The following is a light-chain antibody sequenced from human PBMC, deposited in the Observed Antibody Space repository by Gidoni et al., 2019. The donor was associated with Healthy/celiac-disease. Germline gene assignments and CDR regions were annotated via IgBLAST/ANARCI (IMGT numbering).Light chain of an antibody. Sequence: SSDLTHDPTVSVALGQTVNITCRGDSLISHYASWYQQKPGQAPLLVIYGKDDRPSGIPDRFSGSTSGKTASLTITAVQADDEADYYCSSRDNSGDHVVFGGGTNLAVL. CDR3: SSRDNSGDHVV. V-gene: IGLV3-19*01. J-gene: IGLJ2*01. CDR1: SLISHY. CDR2: GKD.